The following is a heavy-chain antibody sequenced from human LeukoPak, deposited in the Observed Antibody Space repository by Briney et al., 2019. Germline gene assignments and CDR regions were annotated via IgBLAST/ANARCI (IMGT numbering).Heavy chain of an antibody. CDR2: IYSGGST. CDR1: GFTVSSNY. V-gene: IGHV3-66*01. Sequence: GGSLRLSCAASGFTVSSNYMSWVRQAPGKGLEWVSVIYSGGSTYYADSVKGRFTISRDNSKNTLYLQMNSLKTEDTAVYYCTTDSLILPTHYWGQGTLVTVSS. J-gene: IGHJ4*02. CDR3: TTDSLILPTHY.